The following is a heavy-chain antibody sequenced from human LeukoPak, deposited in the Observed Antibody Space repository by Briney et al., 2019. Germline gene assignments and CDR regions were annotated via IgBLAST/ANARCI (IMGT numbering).Heavy chain of an antibody. CDR2: ISGSGDNT. CDR3: AKGSYYDSSGSYYFDY. Sequence: GGSLRLSCAASGFTLSSYAMSWVRQAPGKGLEWVSGISGSGDNTYYADSVKGRFTISRDNSKNTLYVQVNSLGTEDTAAYYCAKGSYYDSSGSYYFDYWGQGTLVTVSS. D-gene: IGHD3-22*01. CDR1: GFTLSSYA. V-gene: IGHV3-23*01. J-gene: IGHJ4*02.